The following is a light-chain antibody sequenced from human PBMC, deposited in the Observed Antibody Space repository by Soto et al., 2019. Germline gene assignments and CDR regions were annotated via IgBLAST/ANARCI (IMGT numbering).Light chain of an antibody. CDR3: HHYTRSPIFT. Sequence: EVVLTQSPGTLSLSAGERATLSCRASQSVANNHLAWYQQKPGQAPRLLIYVASTRAAGIPDRFSGSGSGTDFTLTISRLEPDDFGVYFCHHYTRSPIFTFGPGTTVD. J-gene: IGKJ3*01. V-gene: IGKV3-20*01. CDR1: QSVANNH. CDR2: VAS.